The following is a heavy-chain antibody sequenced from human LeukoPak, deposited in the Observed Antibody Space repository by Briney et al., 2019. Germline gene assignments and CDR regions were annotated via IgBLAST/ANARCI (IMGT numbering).Heavy chain of an antibody. Sequence: SETLSLTCTVSGGSISSGDYYWSWIRQPPGKGLEWIGYIYYSGSTYYNPSLKSRVTISVDTSKNQFSLKLSSVTAADTAVYYCARSPYYGSGSYYIGILYWGQGTLVTVSS. J-gene: IGHJ4*02. D-gene: IGHD3-10*01. CDR1: GGSISSGDYY. CDR2: IYYSGST. CDR3: ARSPYYGSGSYYIGILY. V-gene: IGHV4-30-4*08.